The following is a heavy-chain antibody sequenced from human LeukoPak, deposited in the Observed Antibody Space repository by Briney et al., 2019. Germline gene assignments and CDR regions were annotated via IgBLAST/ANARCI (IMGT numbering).Heavy chain of an antibody. Sequence: PGGSLRLSCAASGFTFSSYAMSWLRQAPGKGQECVSAISGSGGSTYYAVSVKGRFSISRDNSKNTLYLQMNSLRAEDTAVYYWASVWGVVVVADDIPVEGAFDIWDQGPMVIVSS. J-gene: IGHJ3*02. CDR3: ASVWGVVVVADDIPVEGAFDI. CDR2: ISGSGGST. V-gene: IGHV3-23*01. D-gene: IGHD2-2*02. CDR1: GFTFSSYA.